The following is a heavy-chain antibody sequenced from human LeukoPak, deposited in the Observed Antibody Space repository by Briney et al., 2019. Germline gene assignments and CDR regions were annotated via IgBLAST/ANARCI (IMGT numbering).Heavy chain of an antibody. CDR1: GFTLSTYH. Sequence: PGRSLRLSCAASGFTLSTYHMHWVRQAPGKGLEWVAVISYDGRNTDYADSGKGRLNISRDISKNTLYLQMNSLRLEDTALYYCTRDGQRTGENLDYWGQGTLVTVSS. J-gene: IGHJ4*02. CDR2: ISYDGRNT. D-gene: IGHD6-25*01. V-gene: IGHV3-30*03. CDR3: TRDGQRTGENLDY.